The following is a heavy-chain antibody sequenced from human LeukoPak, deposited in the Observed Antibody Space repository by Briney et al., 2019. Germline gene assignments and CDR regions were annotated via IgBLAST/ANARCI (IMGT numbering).Heavy chain of an antibody. D-gene: IGHD3-3*01. CDR2: IYTSGST. V-gene: IGHV4-4*07. CDR1: GGSISSYY. J-gene: IGHJ5*02. CDR3: ARAGLSGYGAPYDWFDP. Sequence: NTSETLSLTCTVSGGSISSYYWSWIRQPPGKGLEWIGRIYTSGSTNYNPSLKSRVTMSVDTSKNQFSLKLSSVTAADTAVYYCARAGLSGYGAPYDWFDPWGQGTLVTVSS.